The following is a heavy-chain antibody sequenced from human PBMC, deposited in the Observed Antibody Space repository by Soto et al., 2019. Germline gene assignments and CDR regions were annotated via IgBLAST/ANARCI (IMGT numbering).Heavy chain of an antibody. Sequence: QLQLQESGPGLVKPSETLSLTCTVSGGSISSSSYYWGWIRQPPGKGLEWIGSIYYSGSTYYNPSLKSRVTISVDTSKNQFSLKLSSVTAADTAVYYCARYGTNLSYGMDVWGQGTTVPVSS. J-gene: IGHJ6*02. CDR1: GGSISSSSYY. CDR3: ARYGTNLSYGMDV. V-gene: IGHV4-39*01. CDR2: IYYSGST. D-gene: IGHD3-10*01.